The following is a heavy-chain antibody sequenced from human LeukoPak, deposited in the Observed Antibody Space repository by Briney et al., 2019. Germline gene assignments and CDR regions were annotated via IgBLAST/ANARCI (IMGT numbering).Heavy chain of an antibody. CDR1: GFTFSSSA. CDR2: INHSGST. Sequence: GSLRLSCAASGFTFSSSAMSWIRQPPGKGLEWIGEINHSGSTNYNPSLKSRVTISVDTSKNQFSLKLSSVTAADTAVYYCARKARWLQLLGDYWGQGTLVTVSS. D-gene: IGHD5-24*01. J-gene: IGHJ4*02. CDR3: ARKARWLQLLGDY. V-gene: IGHV4-34*01.